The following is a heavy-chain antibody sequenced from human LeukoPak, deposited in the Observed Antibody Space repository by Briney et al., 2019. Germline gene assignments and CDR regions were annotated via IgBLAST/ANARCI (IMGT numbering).Heavy chain of an antibody. CDR2: IIPIFGTA. J-gene: IGHJ1*01. CDR3: AKSSTARIAAAGSGGLLY. D-gene: IGHD6-13*01. CDR1: GYTFTSYA. V-gene: IGHV1-69*05. Sequence: SVKVSCKASGYTFTSYAISWVRQAPGQGLEWMGGIIPIFGTANYAQKFQGRVTITTDESTSTAYMELNSLRAEDTAVYYCAKSSTARIAAAGSGGLLYWGQGTLVTVSS.